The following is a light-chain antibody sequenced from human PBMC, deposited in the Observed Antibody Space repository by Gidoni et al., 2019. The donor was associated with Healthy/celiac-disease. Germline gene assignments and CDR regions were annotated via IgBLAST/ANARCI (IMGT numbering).Light chain of an antibody. CDR3: QQSYSTPPLT. J-gene: IGKJ4*01. V-gene: IGKV1-39*01. CDR2: AAS. Sequence: DIQMTQSPSSLFASVGDRVTITCRASQRISSYLNWYQQKPGKAPKLLIYAASSLQSGVPSRFSGSGSGTDFTLTISSLQPEDFATYYCQQSYSTPPLTFXGXTKVEIK. CDR1: QRISSY.